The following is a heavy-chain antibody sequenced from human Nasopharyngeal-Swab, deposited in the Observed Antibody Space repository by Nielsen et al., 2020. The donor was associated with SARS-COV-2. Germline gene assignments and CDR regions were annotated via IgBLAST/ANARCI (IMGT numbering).Heavy chain of an antibody. D-gene: IGHD3-3*01. Sequence: GESLKISCAASGFTFSSYSMNWVRQAPGKGLEWVSSISSSSYIYYADSVKGRFTISRDNAKNSLYLQMNSLRAEDTAVYYCARDKESDDFWSGYYPEKNWFDPWGQGTLVTVSS. J-gene: IGHJ5*02. V-gene: IGHV3-21*01. CDR3: ARDKESDDFWSGYYPEKNWFDP. CDR1: GFTFSSYS. CDR2: ISSSSYI.